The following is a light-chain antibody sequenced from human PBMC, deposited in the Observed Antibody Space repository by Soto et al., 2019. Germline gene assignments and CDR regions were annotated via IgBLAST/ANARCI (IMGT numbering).Light chain of an antibody. V-gene: IGLV2-8*01. J-gene: IGLJ1*01. CDR3: SSYAGSSNV. CDR1: SSDVGGYNY. Sequence: QSVLTQPPSASGSPGQSVAISCTGTSSDVGGYNYVSWYQQHPGKAPKLMIYEVNKRPLGVPDRFSGSKSGNTASLTVSGLQAEDEADYYCSSYAGSSNVFGTGTKSPS. CDR2: EVN.